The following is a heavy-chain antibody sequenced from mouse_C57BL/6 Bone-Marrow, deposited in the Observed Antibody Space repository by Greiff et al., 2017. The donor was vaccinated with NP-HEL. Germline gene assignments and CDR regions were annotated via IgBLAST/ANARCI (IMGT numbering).Heavy chain of an antibody. Sequence: EVQLQQSGPELVKPGASVKIPCKASGYTFTDYNMDWVKQSHGKSLEWIGDINPNNGGTIYNQKFKGKATLTVDKSSSTAYMGLRSLTSEDTAVYYCARAPLHYYGSWYFEVWGTGTTVTVSS. D-gene: IGHD1-1*01. CDR1: GYTFTDYN. CDR2: INPNNGGT. CDR3: ARAPLHYYGSWYFEV. V-gene: IGHV1-18*01. J-gene: IGHJ1*03.